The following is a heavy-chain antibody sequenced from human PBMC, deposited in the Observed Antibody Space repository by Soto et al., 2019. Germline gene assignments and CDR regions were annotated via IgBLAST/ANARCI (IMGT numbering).Heavy chain of an antibody. CDR2: ISGSGGST. J-gene: IGHJ4*02. V-gene: IGHV3-23*01. D-gene: IGHD2-15*01. CDR3: AKGGDIVVVVAARVDY. Sequence: EVQLLESGGGLLQPGGSLRLSCAASGFTYSSYAMSWVRQAPGKGLEWVSAISGSGGSTYYADSVKGRFTISRDNSKNTLYLHMNSLRAEDTAVYYCAKGGDIVVVVAARVDYWGQGTLVSVSS. CDR1: GFTYSSYA.